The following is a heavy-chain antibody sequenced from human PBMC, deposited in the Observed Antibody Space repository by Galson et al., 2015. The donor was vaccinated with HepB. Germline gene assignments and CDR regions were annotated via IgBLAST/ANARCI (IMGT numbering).Heavy chain of an antibody. CDR3: ARDLKTVNPVHYFDL. J-gene: IGHJ2*01. V-gene: IGHV1-18*01. CDR1: GYTFSSDG. CDR2: INPHTGDR. D-gene: IGHD1-1*01. Sequence: SVKVSCKASGYTFSSDGISWVRQAPGQGLEWMAWINPHTGDRNSAQKLVGRVTVTADTSANTAYMELRTLTSDDTAVYYCARDLKTVNPVHYFDLWGRGTLVTVSS.